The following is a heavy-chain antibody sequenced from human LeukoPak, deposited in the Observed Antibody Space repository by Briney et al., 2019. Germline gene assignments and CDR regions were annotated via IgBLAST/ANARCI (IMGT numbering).Heavy chain of an antibody. CDR3: ARETRGYSYGRFDY. Sequence: SETLSLTCTVSGGSISSGCYYWSWIRQHPGNGLEWIGYIYYSGSTYYNPSLKSRVTISVDTSKNQFSLKLSSVTAADTAVYYCARETRGYSYGRFDYWGQGTLVTVSS. D-gene: IGHD5-18*01. CDR1: GGSISSGCYY. CDR2: IYYSGST. J-gene: IGHJ4*02. V-gene: IGHV4-31*03.